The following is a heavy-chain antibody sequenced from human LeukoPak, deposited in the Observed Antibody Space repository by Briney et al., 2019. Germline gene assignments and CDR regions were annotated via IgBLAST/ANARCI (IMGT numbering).Heavy chain of an antibody. J-gene: IGHJ5*02. CDR2: IYNSGST. CDR1: GGSISSSTYY. V-gene: IGHV4-39*01. Sequence: SEALSLTCSVSGGSISSSTYYWGWIRQPPGRGLEWIGNIYNSGSTYYNPSLKSRVTISVDTSKNQFSLKLSSVTAADTAVYYCARQAYSSNLGWFDPWGQGTLVTVSS. CDR3: ARQAYSSNLGWFDP. D-gene: IGHD6-13*01.